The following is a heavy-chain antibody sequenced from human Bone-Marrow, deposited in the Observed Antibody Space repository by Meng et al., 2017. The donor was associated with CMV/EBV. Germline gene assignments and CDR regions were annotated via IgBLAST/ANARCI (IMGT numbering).Heavy chain of an antibody. CDR2: ISYDRSNK. Sequence: SCAASGFAFSSNVMHWVRQAPGKGLEWVATISYDRSNKYYADSVKGRFTVSRDTSKNTLYLQMDCLRSEDTAMYYCAKDKSNTWSFDYWGPGTLVTVSS. V-gene: IGHV3-30*18. CDR1: GFAFSSNV. CDR3: AKDKSNTWSFDY. J-gene: IGHJ4*02. D-gene: IGHD6-13*01.